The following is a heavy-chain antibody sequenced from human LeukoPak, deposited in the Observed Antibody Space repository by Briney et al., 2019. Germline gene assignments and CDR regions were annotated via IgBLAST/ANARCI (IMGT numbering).Heavy chain of an antibody. J-gene: IGHJ6*03. CDR1: GGSISSYY. CDR3: ARVKAAAGTSWYYMDV. Sequence: PSESLSLACTVSGGSISSYYWSSVRQPPGKGLEWIGYIYYSGSTNYNPSLTSRVTISVDTSKNQFSLKLSSVTAADTAVYYCARVKAAAGTSWYYMDVWGKGTTVTVSS. V-gene: IGHV4-59*01. CDR2: IYYSGST. D-gene: IGHD6-13*01.